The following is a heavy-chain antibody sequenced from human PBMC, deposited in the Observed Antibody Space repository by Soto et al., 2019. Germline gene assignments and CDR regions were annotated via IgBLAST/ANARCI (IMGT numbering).Heavy chain of an antibody. CDR1: GFTFSSYW. CDR2: IKQDGSEK. D-gene: IGHD6-19*01. Sequence: EVQLVESGGGLVQPGGSLRLSCAASGFTFSSYWMSWVRQAPGKGLEWVANIKQDGSEKYYMDSVKGRFTISRDNTNDSLDLDMNRLRAEDTAVYYCAREEVGFSNGWYYFDYWGQGTLFTVSS. J-gene: IGHJ4*02. V-gene: IGHV3-7*05. CDR3: AREEVGFSNGWYYFDY.